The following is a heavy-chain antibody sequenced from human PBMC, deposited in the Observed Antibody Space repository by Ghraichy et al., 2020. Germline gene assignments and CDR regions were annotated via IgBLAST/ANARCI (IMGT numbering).Heavy chain of an antibody. CDR3: SKGHYSDS. V-gene: IGHV3-23*01. Sequence: LTCAASGFPFSTYAMGWVRQAPGRGPEWVSVMSGNGDKKDYADSVKGRFTISRDNSKNMLHLQMDSLRADDTALYYCSKGHYSDSWGPGTLVTVSS. CDR2: MSGNGDKK. CDR1: GFPFSTYA. J-gene: IGHJ4*02.